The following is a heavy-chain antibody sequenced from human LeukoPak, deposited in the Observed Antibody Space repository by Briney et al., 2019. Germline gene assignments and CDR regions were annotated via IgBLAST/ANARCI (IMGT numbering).Heavy chain of an antibody. J-gene: IGHJ6*02. CDR3: ARSLDYYYGMDV. Sequence: ASVNVSCKASGYTFTVYYMDWVRQAPGQGLEWIGSINPNSGGTNYAQKFQGRVTMTRDTSISTAYMELSRLRSDDAAVYYCARSLDYYYGMDVWGQGTTVTVSS. CDR1: GYTFTVYY. V-gene: IGHV1-2*02. CDR2: INPNSGGT.